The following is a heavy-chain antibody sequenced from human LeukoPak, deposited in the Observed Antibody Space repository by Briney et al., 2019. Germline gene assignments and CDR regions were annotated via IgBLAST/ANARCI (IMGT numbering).Heavy chain of an antibody. V-gene: IGHV1-2*02. CDR3: ARAQGYSHGSEVVYYYYYMDV. CDR2: INPNSGGT. CDR1: GYTFTGYY. D-gene: IGHD5-18*01. Sequence: GASVKVSCKAAGYTFTGYYMHWVRQAPGQGLEWMGWINPNSGGTNYAQKFQGRVTMTRDTSISTAYMELSRLRSDDTAVYYCARAQGYSHGSEVVYYYYYMDVWGKGPTVTISS. J-gene: IGHJ6*03.